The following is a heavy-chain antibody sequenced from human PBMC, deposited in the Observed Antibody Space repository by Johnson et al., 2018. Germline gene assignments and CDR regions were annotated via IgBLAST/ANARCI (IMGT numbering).Heavy chain of an antibody. CDR2: IFPGDSDT. CDR3: ARAANYYYPMDV. J-gene: IGHJ6*02. V-gene: IGHV5-51*01. CDR1: GYRFTSYW. Sequence: VQLVQSGAEVKKPGESLEISCKGSGYRFTSYWIGWVRQMPGKGLEWMGIIFPGDSDTRYSPSFQGQVTISADKSISTAHLQWSSLKAADTAIYYCARAANYYYPMDVWGQGTTVTVSS. D-gene: IGHD2-15*01.